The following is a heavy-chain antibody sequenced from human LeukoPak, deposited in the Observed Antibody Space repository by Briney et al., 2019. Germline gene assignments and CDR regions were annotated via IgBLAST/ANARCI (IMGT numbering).Heavy chain of an antibody. V-gene: IGHV3-21*04. J-gene: IGHJ5*02. D-gene: IGHD6-13*01. CDR3: ARVAAACQYNWFDP. CDR2: ISSSSSYI. CDR1: GFTFSSYT. Sequence: PGGSLRLSCAASGFTFSSYTMNWVRQAPGKGLEWVSSISSSSSYIYYADSVKGRFTISRDNAKNSLYLQMNSLRAEDTAVYYCARVAAACQYNWFDPWGQGTLVTVSS.